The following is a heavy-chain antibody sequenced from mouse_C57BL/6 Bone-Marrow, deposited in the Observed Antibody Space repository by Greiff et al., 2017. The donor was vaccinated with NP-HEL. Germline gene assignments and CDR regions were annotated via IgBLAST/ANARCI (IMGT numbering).Heavy chain of an antibody. D-gene: IGHD1-1*01. CDR3: AREPFCGSPLFAY. CDR1: GYTFTSYW. Sequence: QVQLQQPGAELVKPGASVKMSCKASGYTFTSYWITWVKQRPGQGLEWIGDIYPGSGSTNYNEKFKSKATLTVDTSSSTAYMQLSSLTSEYSAVYYCAREPFCGSPLFAYWGQGTLVTVSA. CDR2: IYPGSGST. J-gene: IGHJ3*01. V-gene: IGHV1-55*01.